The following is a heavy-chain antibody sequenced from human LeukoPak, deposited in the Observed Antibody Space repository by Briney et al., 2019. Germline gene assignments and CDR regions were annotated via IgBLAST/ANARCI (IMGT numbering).Heavy chain of an antibody. J-gene: IGHJ4*02. Sequence: GGSLRLSCAASGFTVTSDYMSWVRQAPGKGLEWGSVIYSGGNTFYADSVKGRFSISRDNSKNTLYLQMNSLRAEDTAVYYCARDRGYSHGYAYYFEYWGQGTLVTVSS. CDR1: GFTVTSDY. CDR3: ARDRGYSHGYAYYFEY. D-gene: IGHD5-18*01. V-gene: IGHV3-66*01. CDR2: IYSGGNT.